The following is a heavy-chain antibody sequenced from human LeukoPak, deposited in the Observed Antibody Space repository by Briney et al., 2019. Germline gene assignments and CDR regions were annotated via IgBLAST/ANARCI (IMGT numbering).Heavy chain of an antibody. CDR3: VRDETRSSDNAFDI. CDR1: GYTFSAYH. Sequence: ASVKVACKTYGYTFSAYHIHWVRQAPGQGLEWMGWMNPKNGDTNYAQRFQGRVTMTGDTSSNTAHMDFNRLTSGDAAVYYCVRDETRSSDNAFDIWGQGTLVTVSS. J-gene: IGHJ3*02. D-gene: IGHD3-16*02. V-gene: IGHV1-2*02. CDR2: MNPKNGDT.